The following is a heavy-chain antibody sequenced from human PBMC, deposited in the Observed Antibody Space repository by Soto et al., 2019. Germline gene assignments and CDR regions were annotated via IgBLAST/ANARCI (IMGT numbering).Heavy chain of an antibody. V-gene: IGHV3-74*01. CDR2: INSDGSST. CDR3: ASLGGLYDFWSGPFDY. D-gene: IGHD3-3*01. CDR1: GFTFSSYW. Sequence: QPGGSLRLSCATSGFTFSSYWMHWVRQAPGKGLVWVSRINSDGSSTSYADSVKGRFTISRDNAKNTLYLQMNSLRAEDTAVYYCASLGGLYDFWSGPFDYWGQGTLVTVSS. J-gene: IGHJ4*02.